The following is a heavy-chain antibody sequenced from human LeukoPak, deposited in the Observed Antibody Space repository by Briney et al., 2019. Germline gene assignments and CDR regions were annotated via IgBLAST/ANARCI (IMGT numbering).Heavy chain of an antibody. CDR1: GYSISSGYY. CDR3: ARYRSATYYFDY. J-gene: IGHJ4*02. D-gene: IGHD2-2*01. V-gene: IGHV4-38-2*02. Sequence: SETLSLTCTVSGYSISSGYYWGWIQQPPGKGLEWIASIYHSGSTYYNPSLKSRVTISVDTSKNQFSLKLSSVTAADTAVYYCARYRSATYYFDYWGQGTLVTVSS. CDR2: IYHSGST.